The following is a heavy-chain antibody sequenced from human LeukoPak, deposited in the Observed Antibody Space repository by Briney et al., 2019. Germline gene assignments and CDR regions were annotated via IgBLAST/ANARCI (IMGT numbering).Heavy chain of an antibody. CDR3: ARGQSKIVVVPAAPRQDLDY. V-gene: IGHV1-2*06. D-gene: IGHD2-2*01. CDR2: INPNSGGT. Sequence: ASVKVSCKASGYTFTGYYMHWVRQAPGQGLEWMRRINPNSGGTNYAQKFQGRVTMTRDTSISTAYTELSRLRSDDTAVYYCARGQSKIVVVPAAPRQDLDYWGQGTLVTVSS. CDR1: GYTFTGYY. J-gene: IGHJ4*02.